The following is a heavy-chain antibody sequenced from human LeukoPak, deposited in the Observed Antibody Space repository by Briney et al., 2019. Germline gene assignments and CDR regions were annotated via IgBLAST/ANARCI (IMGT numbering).Heavy chain of an antibody. CDR2: FNHSGST. J-gene: IGHJ4*02. V-gene: IGHV4-34*01. Sequence: PSQTLSLTCAVFGGSFGGDYWSWIRQPPRKGLGWGGEFNHSGSTNYNPHLKSRVTISVDTSKNQFSLELSSVTAADTAVYYCARAFYDSSGYYYGGRTFDYWGQGTLVTVSS. D-gene: IGHD3-22*01. CDR3: ARAFYDSSGYYYGGRTFDY. CDR1: GGSFGGDY.